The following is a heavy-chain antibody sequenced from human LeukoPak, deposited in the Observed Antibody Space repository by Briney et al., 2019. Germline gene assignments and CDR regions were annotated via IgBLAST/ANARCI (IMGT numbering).Heavy chain of an antibody. D-gene: IGHD3-16*01. Sequence: GESLKISFKGSGYSFTNYWIAWVRQMPGKGLEWMGIFYPGDSDTRYSPSFRGQVTISADKSIRTVFLQWSSLKASDTAMYYCARSRYDCLWGSDYYFDQWGQGTLVTVSS. J-gene: IGHJ4*02. CDR3: ARSRYDCLWGSDYYFDQ. CDR2: FYPGDSDT. CDR1: GYSFTNYW. V-gene: IGHV5-51*01.